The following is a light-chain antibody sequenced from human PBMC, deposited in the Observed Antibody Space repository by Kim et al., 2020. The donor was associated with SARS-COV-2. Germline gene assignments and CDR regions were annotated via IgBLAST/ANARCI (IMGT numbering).Light chain of an antibody. V-gene: IGKV1-39*01. CDR3: QQGYSTLPYA. CDR1: QSISSY. J-gene: IGKJ2*01. CDR2: DAS. Sequence: DIQMTQSPSSLSASVGDRVTITCRASQSISSYLNWYQQKPGKAPKLLIYDASSLQSGVPSRFSGSGSGTDFTLTISSLQPEDYATYCCQQGYSTLPYAFGRGTEVYI.